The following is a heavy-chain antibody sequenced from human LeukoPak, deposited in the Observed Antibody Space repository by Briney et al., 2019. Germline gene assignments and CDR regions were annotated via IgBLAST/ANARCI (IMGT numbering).Heavy chain of an antibody. CDR3: ARGYYYDSLDAFDI. V-gene: IGHV3-53*01. J-gene: IGHJ3*02. Sequence: GGSLRLSCTASEFTFGDFAISWVRQAPGKGLEWVSVIYSGGSTYYADSVKGRFTISRDNSKNTLYLQMNSLRAEDTAVYYCARGYYYDSLDAFDIWGQGTMVTVSS. CDR1: EFTFGDFA. D-gene: IGHD3-22*01. CDR2: IYSGGST.